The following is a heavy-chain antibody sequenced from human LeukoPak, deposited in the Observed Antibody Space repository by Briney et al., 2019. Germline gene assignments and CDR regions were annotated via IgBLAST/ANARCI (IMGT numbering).Heavy chain of an antibody. J-gene: IGHJ4*02. CDR2: IYYSGST. V-gene: IGHV4-39*07. D-gene: IGHD5-18*01. CDR1: GGSISSNTYS. Sequence: MPSETLSLTCTVSGGSISSNTYSWGWIRQPPGKGLEWIGSIYYSGSTYYNPSLKSRVTISVDTSKNQFSLKLSSVTAADTAVYYCARSGELYSFGYFDYWGQGTLVTVSS. CDR3: ARSGELYSFGYFDY.